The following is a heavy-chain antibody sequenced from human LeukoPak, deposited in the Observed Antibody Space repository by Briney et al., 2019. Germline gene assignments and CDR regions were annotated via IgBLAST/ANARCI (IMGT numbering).Heavy chain of an antibody. CDR3: ARGPTLHPSAPWGSYSSSWYSHWFDP. CDR2: INPNSGGT. CDR1: GYTFTGYY. D-gene: IGHD6-13*01. V-gene: IGHV1-2*04. J-gene: IGHJ5*02. Sequence: GASVKVSCKASGYTFTGYYMHWVRQAPGQGLEWMGWINPNSGGTNYAQKFQGWVTMTRDTSISTAYMELSRLRSDDTAVYYCARGPTLHPSAPWGSYSSSWYSHWFDPWGREPWSPSPQ.